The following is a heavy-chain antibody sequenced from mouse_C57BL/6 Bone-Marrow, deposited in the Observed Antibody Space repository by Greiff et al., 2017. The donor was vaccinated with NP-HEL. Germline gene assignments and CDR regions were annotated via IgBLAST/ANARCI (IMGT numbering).Heavy chain of an antibody. J-gene: IGHJ3*01. Sequence: QVHVKQSGAELVKPGASVKISCKASGYAFSSYWMNWVKQRPGKGLEWIGQIYPGDGDTNYNGKFKGKATLTADQSSSTAYMQLSSLTSEDSAVYFCAREGFYYYGSSSFAYWGQGTLVTVSA. CDR2: IYPGDGDT. CDR3: AREGFYYYGSSSFAY. V-gene: IGHV1-80*01. CDR1: GYAFSSYW. D-gene: IGHD1-1*01.